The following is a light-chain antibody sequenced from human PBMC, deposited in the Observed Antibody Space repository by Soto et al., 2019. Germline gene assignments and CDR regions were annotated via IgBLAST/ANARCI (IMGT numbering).Light chain of an antibody. J-gene: IGKJ2*01. V-gene: IGKV3-15*01. CDR1: QSVTSN. CDR2: DVS. CDR3: NRYDNWPT. Sequence: EIVMTQSPATLSVSPGDRATLSCRASQSVTSNLAWYQQKPGQAPRLLISDVSARATGVPARFSGSGSGTEFTLAISSLQSEDFAVYFCNRYDNWPTFGQGTKLEIK.